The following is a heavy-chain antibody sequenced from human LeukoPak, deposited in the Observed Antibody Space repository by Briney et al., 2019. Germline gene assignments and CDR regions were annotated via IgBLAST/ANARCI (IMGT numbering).Heavy chain of an antibody. CDR2: IRYDGSNK. D-gene: IGHD1-1*01. V-gene: IGHV3-30*02. J-gene: IGHJ4*02. CDR3: ANTIWDDERAFGY. Sequence: GGSLRLSCAASGFTFSSYGMHWFRQAPDKGLEWVAFIRYDGSNKYYGDFVEGRFTISRDNSKSTLYLQMSSLRAEDTAVYYCANTIWDDERAFGYWGQGTLVTVSS. CDR1: GFTFSSYG.